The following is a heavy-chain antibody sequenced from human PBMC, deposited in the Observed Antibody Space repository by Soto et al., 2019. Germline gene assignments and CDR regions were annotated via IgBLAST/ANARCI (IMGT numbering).Heavy chain of an antibody. CDR3: ARSTSVAGFPNWFDP. CDR1: GGSISSYY. Sequence: SETLSLTCTVSGGSISSYYWSWIRQPPGKGLEWIGYIYYSGSTNYNPSLKSRVTISVDTSKNQFSLKLSSVTAADTAVYSCARSTSVAGFPNWFDPWGQGTLVTVSS. D-gene: IGHD6-19*01. J-gene: IGHJ5*02. CDR2: IYYSGST. V-gene: IGHV4-59*01.